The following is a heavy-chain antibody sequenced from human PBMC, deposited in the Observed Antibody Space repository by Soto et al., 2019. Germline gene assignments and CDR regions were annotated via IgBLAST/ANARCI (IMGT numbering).Heavy chain of an antibody. V-gene: IGHV2-5*02. CDR1: GFSLSTNGVG. CDR3: XXXXXXXXXXXXX. J-gene: IGHJ4*02. Sequence: QITLKESGPTLVKPTQTLTLTCTFSGFSLSTNGVGVGWIRQPPGKALEWLALIYWDDDKRYSPSLKTRLTXXXXXXXXXXXXXXXXXXXXXXXXXXXXXXXXXXXXXXXXWGQGTLVTVSS. CDR2: IYWDDDK.